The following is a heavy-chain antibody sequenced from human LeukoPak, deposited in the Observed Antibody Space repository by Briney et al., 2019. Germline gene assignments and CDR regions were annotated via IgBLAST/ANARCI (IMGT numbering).Heavy chain of an antibody. V-gene: IGHV4-34*01. CDR1: GGSISSGGYY. Sequence: SETLSLTCAVSGGSISSGGYYWSWIRQPPGKGLEWIGEINHSGSTNYNPSLKSRVTISVDTSKNQFSLKLSSVTAADTAVYYCARLPVFDYWGQGTLVTVSS. CDR3: ARLPVFDY. D-gene: IGHD1-14*01. J-gene: IGHJ4*02. CDR2: INHSGST.